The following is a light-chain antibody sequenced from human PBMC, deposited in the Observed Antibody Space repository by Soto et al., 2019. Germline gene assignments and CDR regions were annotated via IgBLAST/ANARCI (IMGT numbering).Light chain of an antibody. CDR2: EVS. J-gene: IGLJ3*02. CDR3: SSYTTSSTRV. V-gene: IGLV2-14*01. Sequence: QSALTQPASVSGSPGQSNTISCTGTSSDVGGYKFVSWYQQHPGKAPKLMIYEVSNRPSGVSNRFSGSKSGNTASLTISGLQAEDEADYYCSSYTTSSTRVFGGGTQLTVL. CDR1: SSDVGGYKF.